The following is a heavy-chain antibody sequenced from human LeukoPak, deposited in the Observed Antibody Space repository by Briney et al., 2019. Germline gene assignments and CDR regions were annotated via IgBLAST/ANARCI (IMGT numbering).Heavy chain of an antibody. V-gene: IGHV1-2*02. J-gene: IGHJ4*02. D-gene: IGHD5-12*01. CDR2: INPNSGVT. Sequence: ASVKVSCKASGYIFIGYYMYWVRQAPGQGLEWMGWINPNSGVTNNAQKFQGRVTMTRDTSINTAYMELSGLTSDDTAVYYCARTSHYVDIAATIPYGIYYFDYWGQGTLVTVSS. CDR1: GYIFIGYY. CDR3: ARTSHYVDIAATIPYGIYYFDY.